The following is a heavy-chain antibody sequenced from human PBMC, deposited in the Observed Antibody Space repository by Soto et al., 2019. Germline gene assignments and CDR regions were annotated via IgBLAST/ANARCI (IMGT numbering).Heavy chain of an antibody. J-gene: IGHJ6*03. D-gene: IGHD2-15*01. V-gene: IGHV1-8*01. CDR3: ARATSQANVVAATSYYYYYMDV. CDR2: MNPNSGNT. Sequence: ASVKVSCKASGYTFTSYDINWLLQATGQGLEWMGWMNPNSGNTGYAQKFQGRVTMTRNTSISTAYMELSSLRSEDTAVYYCARATSQANVVAATSYYYYYMDVWGKGTTVTVSS. CDR1: GYTFTSYD.